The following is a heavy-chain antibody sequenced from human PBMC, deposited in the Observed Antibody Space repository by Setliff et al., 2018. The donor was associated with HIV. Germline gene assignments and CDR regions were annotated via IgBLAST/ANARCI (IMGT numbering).Heavy chain of an antibody. Sequence: PGGSLRLSCAASGFTFSSFWMSWVRQAPGKGLEWVANINQEGSEKYYVDSVKGRFTISRDNAKNSLYLQINSLRAEDTAMYYCATSVAGGAWGQGTTVTVSS. CDR3: ATSVAGGA. J-gene: IGHJ6*02. CDR1: GFTFSSFW. V-gene: IGHV3-7*01. D-gene: IGHD6-19*01. CDR2: INQEGSEK.